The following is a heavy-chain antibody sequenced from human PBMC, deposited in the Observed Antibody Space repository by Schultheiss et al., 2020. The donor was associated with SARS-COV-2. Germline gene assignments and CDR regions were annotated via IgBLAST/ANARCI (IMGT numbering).Heavy chain of an antibody. Sequence: GGSLRLSCAASGFTVSSNYMSWVRQAPGKWLEWVSVIYSGGSTYYADSVKGRFTISRDNAKNSLYLQMNSLRAEDTAVYYCAREGCSGGSCYSGNDAFDIWGQGTMVTVSS. D-gene: IGHD2-15*01. J-gene: IGHJ3*02. V-gene: IGHV3-53*01. CDR3: AREGCSGGSCYSGNDAFDI. CDR2: IYSGGST. CDR1: GFTVSSNY.